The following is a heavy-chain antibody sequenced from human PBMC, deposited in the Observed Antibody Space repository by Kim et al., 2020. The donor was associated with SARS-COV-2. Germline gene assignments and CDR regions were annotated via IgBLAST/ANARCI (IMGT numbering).Heavy chain of an antibody. Sequence: GGSLRLSCAASGFTFSNAWMSWVRQAPGKGLEWVGRIKSKTDGGTTDYAAPVKGRFTISRDDSKNTLYLQMNSLKTEDTAVYYCTTEVTTVGSNFDYWGQGTLVTVSS. CDR2: IKSKTDGGTT. CDR1: GFTFSNAW. V-gene: IGHV3-15*01. CDR3: TTEVTTVGSNFDY. D-gene: IGHD4-17*01. J-gene: IGHJ4*02.